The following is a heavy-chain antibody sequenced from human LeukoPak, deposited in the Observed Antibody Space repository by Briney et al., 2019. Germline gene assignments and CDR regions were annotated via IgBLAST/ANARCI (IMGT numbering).Heavy chain of an antibody. CDR1: GFTFSDYE. CDR2: ISTSGSII. Sequence: GGSLRLSCAASGFTFSDYEMNWVRQAPGKGLEWILHISTSGSIIHYADSVKGRFTISRDNAKNSLYLQMNSLRAEDTAVYYCARDWGDYGADYWGQGTLVTVSS. J-gene: IGHJ4*02. D-gene: IGHD4-17*01. CDR3: ARDWGDYGADY. V-gene: IGHV3-48*03.